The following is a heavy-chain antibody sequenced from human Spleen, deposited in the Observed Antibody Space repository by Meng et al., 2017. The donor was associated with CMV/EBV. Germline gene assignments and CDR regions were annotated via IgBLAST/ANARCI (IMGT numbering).Heavy chain of an antibody. V-gene: IGHV1-2*02. CDR3: ARDNNWGPDY. CDR2: INPNTGGT. CDR1: GYTFTDYY. D-gene: IGHD7-27*01. J-gene: IGHJ4*02. Sequence: ASVKVSCKASGYTFTDYYMHWVRQAPRQGLEWMGWINPNTGGTNYALKFEGRVTMTRDTAISTAYMNLGRLRADDTAVYYCARDNNWGPDYWGQGTLVTVSS.